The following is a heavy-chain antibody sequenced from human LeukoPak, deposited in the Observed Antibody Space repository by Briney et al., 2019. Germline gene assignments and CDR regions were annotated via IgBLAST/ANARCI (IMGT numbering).Heavy chain of an antibody. CDR2: IWYDGSNK. D-gene: IGHD3-10*01. Sequence: PGGSLRLSCAASGFIFSRYGMYWVRQAPGKGLEWVAVIWYDGSNKYYADSVKGRFTISRDNSKNTLYLQMNSLRAEDTAVYYCVCSSGGDYLAHWGQGTLVTVSS. J-gene: IGHJ4*02. CDR1: GFIFSRYG. V-gene: IGHV3-33*07. CDR3: VCSSGGDYLAH.